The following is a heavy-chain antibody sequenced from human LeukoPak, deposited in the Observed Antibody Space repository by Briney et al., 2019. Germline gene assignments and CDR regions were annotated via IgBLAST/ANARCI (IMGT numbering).Heavy chain of an antibody. J-gene: IGHJ4*02. V-gene: IGHV3-7*01. Sequence: GGSLRLSCAASGFIFTNYFMSWVRQAPGKGLEWVASIRHDGSEKYYVDSVRGRFTISRDNTMNSLYLQMSSLRAEDTAVYYCATDRGWRTSGYYLYYFEYWGQGTLVTFSS. CDR1: GFIFTNYF. CDR3: ATDRGWRTSGYYLYYFEY. CDR2: IRHDGSEK. D-gene: IGHD3-3*01.